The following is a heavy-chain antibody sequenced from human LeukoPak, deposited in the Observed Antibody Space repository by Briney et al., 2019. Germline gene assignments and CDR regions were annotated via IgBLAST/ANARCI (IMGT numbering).Heavy chain of an antibody. J-gene: IGHJ4*02. Sequence: PSETLSLTCTVSGGSISSGSYFWSWIRQPAGKELEWVGRVYTSGSTNYNPSLKSRVTISLDTSKNQFSLELQSVTAADTAVYYCARSWRKGLTFVHWGQGTRVTVSS. V-gene: IGHV4-61*02. CDR2: VYTSGST. CDR1: GGSISSGSYF. D-gene: IGHD1-26*01. CDR3: ARSWRKGLTFVH.